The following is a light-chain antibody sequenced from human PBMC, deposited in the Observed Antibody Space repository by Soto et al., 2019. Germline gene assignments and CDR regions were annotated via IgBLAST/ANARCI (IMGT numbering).Light chain of an antibody. CDR1: SSDVGGYNY. V-gene: IGLV2-8*01. CDR3: SSYAGRNTYV. CDR2: DVS. Sequence: QSALTQPPSASGSPGQSVTISCTGTSSDVGGYNYVSWYQQHPGKAPKLMIYDVSKRPSGVPDRFSGSKSGNTASLTVSGLQAEDEADYYCSSYAGRNTYVFGSGNKVTVL. J-gene: IGLJ1*01.